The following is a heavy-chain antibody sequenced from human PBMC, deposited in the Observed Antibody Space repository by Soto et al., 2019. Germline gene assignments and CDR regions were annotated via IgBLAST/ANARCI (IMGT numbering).Heavy chain of an antibody. CDR1: GFTFSDTL. CDR2: INPANGNT. D-gene: IGHD3-3*01. CDR3: ERDRGSGSPRAKEAVDV. V-gene: IGHV1-3*01. Sequence: QVQLVQSGAALKKPGASVNISCQASGFTFSDTLINWVRQGPGQRLEWMGGINPANGNTRYSEAFQGRGTISSLSSAATAYVALSDLTSEDTAVEDCERDRGSGSPRAKEAVDVGGQGTMITVSS. J-gene: IGHJ3*01.